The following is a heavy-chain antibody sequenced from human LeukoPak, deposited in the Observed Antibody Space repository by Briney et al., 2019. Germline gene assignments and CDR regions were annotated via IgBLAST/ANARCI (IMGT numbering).Heavy chain of an antibody. CDR1: GFTFSSYG. Sequence: GGSLRLSCAASGFTFSSYGMHWVRQAPGKGLEWVANIKQDGSEKYYVDSVKGRFTISRDNAKNSLYLQMNSLRAEDTAVYYCARDRGGVTPRFDYWGQGTLVTVSS. CDR3: ARDRGGVTPRFDY. V-gene: IGHV3-7*01. CDR2: IKQDGSEK. D-gene: IGHD3-16*01. J-gene: IGHJ4*02.